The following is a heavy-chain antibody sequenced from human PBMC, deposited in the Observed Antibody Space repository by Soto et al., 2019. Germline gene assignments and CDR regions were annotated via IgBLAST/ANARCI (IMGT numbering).Heavy chain of an antibody. CDR3: ARSIVVVTALDY. Sequence: LHWVRQAPGQRLEWMGWINAGNGNTKYSQKFQGRVTTTRDTSASTAYMELSSLRSEDTAVYYCARSIVVVTALDYWGQGTLVTVSS. J-gene: IGHJ4*02. D-gene: IGHD2-21*02. V-gene: IGHV1-3*01. CDR2: INAGNGNT.